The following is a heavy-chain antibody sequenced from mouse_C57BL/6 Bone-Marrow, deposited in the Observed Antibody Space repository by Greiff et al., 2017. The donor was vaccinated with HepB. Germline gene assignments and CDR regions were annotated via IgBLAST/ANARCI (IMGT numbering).Heavy chain of an antibody. CDR1: GYTFTSYW. Sequence: VQLQQSGAELVKPGASVKMSCKASGYTFTSYWITWVKQRPGQGLEWIGDIYPGSGSTNYNEKFKSKATLTVDTSSSTAYMQLSSLTSEDSAVYYCARYSSSCAMDYWGQGTSVTVSS. J-gene: IGHJ4*01. CDR3: ARYSSSCAMDY. D-gene: IGHD1-1*01. CDR2: IYPGSGST. V-gene: IGHV1-55*01.